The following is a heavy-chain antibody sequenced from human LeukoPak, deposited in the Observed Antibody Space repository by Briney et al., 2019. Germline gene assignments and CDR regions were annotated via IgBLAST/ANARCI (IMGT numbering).Heavy chain of an antibody. D-gene: IGHD1-26*01. J-gene: IGHJ5*02. Sequence: ASVKVSCKASGGTSSSYAVSWVRQAPGQGLEWMGGIIPIFGTANYAQKFQGRVTITADKSTSTAYMELSSLRSEDTAVYYCARDGSHSGSYYWSWGQGTLVTVSS. V-gene: IGHV1-69*06. CDR2: IIPIFGTA. CDR3: ARDGSHSGSYYWS. CDR1: GGTSSSYA.